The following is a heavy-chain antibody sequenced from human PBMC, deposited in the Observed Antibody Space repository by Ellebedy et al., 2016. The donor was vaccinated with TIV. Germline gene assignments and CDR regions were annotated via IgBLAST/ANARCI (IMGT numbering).Heavy chain of an antibody. CDR1: GYTFTSDL. D-gene: IGHD2-15*01. CDR2: INHSNCGT. CDR3: AREGRVYFFDY. Sequence: AASVKVSCKASGYTFTSDLIHWLRQAPGQGIEWMGVINHSNCGTGYAQTFQGRVTMTRDTSASTVYMELSSLRSEDTAVYYCAREGRVYFFDYWGQGTLVTVSS. V-gene: IGHV1-46*01. J-gene: IGHJ4*02.